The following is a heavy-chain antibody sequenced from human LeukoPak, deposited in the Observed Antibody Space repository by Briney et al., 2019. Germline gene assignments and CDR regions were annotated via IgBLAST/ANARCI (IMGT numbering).Heavy chain of an antibody. D-gene: IGHD3-9*01. CDR1: GFTFSSYS. CDR3: ARGGSNYDILTGYSYFDY. J-gene: IGHJ4*02. V-gene: IGHV3-21*01. Sequence: PGGSLRLSCAASGFTFSSYSMNWVRQAPGKGLEWVSSISSSSSCIYYADSVKGRFTISRDNAKNSLYLQMNSLRAEDTAVYYCARGGSNYDILTGYSYFDYWGQGTLVTVSS. CDR2: ISSSSSCI.